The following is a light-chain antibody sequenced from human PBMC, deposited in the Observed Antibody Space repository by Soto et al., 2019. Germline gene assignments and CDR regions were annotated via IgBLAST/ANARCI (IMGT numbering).Light chain of an antibody. CDR2: DAS. CDR1: QGIRND. Sequence: DIQMTQSPSSLSASVGDRVTITCRASQGIRNDLVWYQQKPGKAPKRLIYDASSLQSGVPSRFSGSGSGTEFTLTISSLQPEDFATYFCLQYNTYIGTWTFGQGTKVDIK. CDR3: LQYNTYIGTWT. J-gene: IGKJ1*01. V-gene: IGKV1-17*01.